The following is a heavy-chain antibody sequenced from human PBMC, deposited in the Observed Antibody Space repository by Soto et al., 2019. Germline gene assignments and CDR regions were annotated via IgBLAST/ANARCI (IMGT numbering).Heavy chain of an antibody. CDR1: GFSLSTNGVG. Sequence: QITLKESGPTLVKPTQTLTLTCTFSGFSLSTNGVGVGWIRQPPGKALEWLALIYWDDDKRYSPSLKSRLTITKDTSKNRVVLTMTNMDPVDTATYYCAHSPRITMYDYWGQGTLVTASS. V-gene: IGHV2-5*02. CDR2: IYWDDDK. J-gene: IGHJ4*02. CDR3: AHSPRITMYDY. D-gene: IGHD3-10*02.